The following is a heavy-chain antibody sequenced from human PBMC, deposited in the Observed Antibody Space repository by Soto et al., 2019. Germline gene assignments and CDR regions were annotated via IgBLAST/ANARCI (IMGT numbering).Heavy chain of an antibody. Sequence: SETLSLTCTVSGSAISSSSYYWGWIRQPPEKGLEWIGSIYYSGSTYYNPSLKSRVTISVDTSKKQFSLKLSSVTAADTAVYYCARDNPRDTVDAFDIWGQGTMVTVSS. D-gene: IGHD5-18*01. J-gene: IGHJ3*02. CDR3: ARDNPRDTVDAFDI. V-gene: IGHV4-39*02. CDR1: GSAISSSSYY. CDR2: IYYSGST.